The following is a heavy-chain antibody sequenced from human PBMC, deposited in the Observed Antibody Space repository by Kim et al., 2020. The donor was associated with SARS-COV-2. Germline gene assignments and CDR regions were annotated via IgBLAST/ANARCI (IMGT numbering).Heavy chain of an antibody. J-gene: IGHJ5*02. CDR3: ARQQQAYGSGSYYKFGES. V-gene: IGHV4-39*01. CDR1: GGSISSSSYY. CDR2: IYYSGST. Sequence: SETLSLTCTVSGGSISSSSYYWGWIRQPPGKGLEWIGSIYYSGSTYYNPSLKSRVTISVDTSKNQFSLKLSSVTAADTAVYYCARQQQAYGSGSYYKFGESWGQGTLVTVSS. D-gene: IGHD3-10*01.